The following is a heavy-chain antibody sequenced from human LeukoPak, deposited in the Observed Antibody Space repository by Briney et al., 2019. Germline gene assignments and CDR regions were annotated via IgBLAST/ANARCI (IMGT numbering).Heavy chain of an antibody. V-gene: IGHV4-4*07. Sequence: PSETLSLTCTVSGGSISSYYWSWIRQPAGKGLEWIGRIYTSGSTNYNPSLKSRVTMSVDTSKNQFSLKLSSVTAADMGVFYCARRSWQLVQAYYYYYYDVWGKGTTVTVSS. J-gene: IGHJ6*03. CDR1: GGSISSYY. D-gene: IGHD6-6*01. CDR3: ARRSWQLVQAYYYYYYDV. CDR2: IYTSGST.